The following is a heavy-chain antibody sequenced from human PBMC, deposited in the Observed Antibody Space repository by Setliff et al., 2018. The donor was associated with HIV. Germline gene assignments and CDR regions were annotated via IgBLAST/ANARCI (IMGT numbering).Heavy chain of an antibody. J-gene: IGHJ4*02. CDR1: GGTFSSYD. CDR3: ARDLPTPNWGFDY. D-gene: IGHD7-27*01. Sequence: ASVKVSCKASGGTFSSYDINWVRQATGQGLEWMGWMNPNNGNTGYSQKFQGRVTATTDTSASTAHMELSSLRSEDTAVYYCARDLPTPNWGFDYWGQGTLVTVSS. V-gene: IGHV1-8*03. CDR2: MNPNNGNT.